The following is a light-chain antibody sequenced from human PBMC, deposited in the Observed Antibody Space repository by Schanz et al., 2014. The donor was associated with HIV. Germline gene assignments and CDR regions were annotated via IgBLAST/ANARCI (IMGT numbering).Light chain of an antibody. CDR3: QQYSNWPWT. Sequence: EIVMTQSPATLSVSPGERATLSCRASQSVSSNLAWYQQKPGQAPRLLISGASTRATGVPARFSGSGSGTEFTLTISSLQSEDFAVYFCQQYSNWPWTFGLGTRVEIK. J-gene: IGKJ1*01. CDR1: QSVSSN. CDR2: GAS. V-gene: IGKV3-15*01.